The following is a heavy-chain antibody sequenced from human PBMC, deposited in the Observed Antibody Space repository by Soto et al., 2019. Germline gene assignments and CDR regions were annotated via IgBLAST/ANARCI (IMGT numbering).Heavy chain of an antibody. J-gene: IGHJ4*02. D-gene: IGHD3-22*01. CDR1: GFTFSSYA. CDR2: ISYDGSNK. Sequence: GGSLRLSCAASGFTFSSYAMHWVRQAPGKGLEWVAVISYDGSNKYYADSVKGRFTISRDNSKNTLYLQMNSLRAEDTAVYYCARSGVGYDSSGYYYGYWGQGTLVTVSS. V-gene: IGHV3-30-3*01. CDR3: ARSGVGYDSSGYYYGY.